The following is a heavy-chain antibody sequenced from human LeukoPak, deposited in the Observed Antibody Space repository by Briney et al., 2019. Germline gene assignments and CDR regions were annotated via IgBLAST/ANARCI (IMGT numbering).Heavy chain of an antibody. V-gene: IGHV3-74*01. Sequence: GGSLRLSCAASGFTFSDYWMHWVRQAPGKGLVLVSRINTDGSSTNYADSVKGRFTIPRDNAKNTLDLQIKRLTAEDTAVYHCARGPQYSYRSGNYYNGLFDYWGQGTLVTVSS. CDR3: ARGPQYSYRSGNYYNGLFDY. D-gene: IGHD3-10*01. CDR2: INTDGSST. J-gene: IGHJ4*02. CDR1: GFTFSDYW.